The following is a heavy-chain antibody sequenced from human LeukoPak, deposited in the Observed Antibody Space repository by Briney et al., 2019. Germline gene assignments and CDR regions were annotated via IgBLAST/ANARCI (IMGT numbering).Heavy chain of an antibody. CDR3: AKPTYYYDSSGYSSWADYFDY. D-gene: IGHD3-22*01. V-gene: IGHV3-43*02. CDR1: GFTFDDYA. Sequence: GGSLRLSCAASGFTFDDYAMHWVRQAPGKGLEWVSLISGDGGSTYYADSVKGRFTISRDNSKNSLYLQMNSLRAEDTAVYYCAKPTYYYDSSGYSSWADYFDYWGQGTLVTVSS. J-gene: IGHJ4*02. CDR2: ISGDGGST.